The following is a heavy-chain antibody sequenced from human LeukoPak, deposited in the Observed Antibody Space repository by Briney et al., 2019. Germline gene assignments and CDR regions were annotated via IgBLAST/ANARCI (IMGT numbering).Heavy chain of an antibody. V-gene: IGHV3-48*03. CDR2: ISSSGSTT. CDR3: ARDSHKFDSSGYYPDAFDI. Sequence: GGSLRLSCAASGFTFSSYEMNWVRQAPGKGLEWVSYISSSGSTTHYADSVKGRFTISRDNAKKSLYLQMHSLRAEDTAVYYCARDSHKFDSSGYYPDAFDIWGQGTMVTVSS. D-gene: IGHD3-22*01. J-gene: IGHJ3*02. CDR1: GFTFSSYE.